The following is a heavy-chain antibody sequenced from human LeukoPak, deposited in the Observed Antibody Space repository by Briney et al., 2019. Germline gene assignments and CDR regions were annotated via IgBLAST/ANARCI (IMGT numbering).Heavy chain of an antibody. CDR2: IKSKTDGGTT. CDR1: GFTFSNAW. Sequence: GGSLRLSCAASGFTFSNAWMSWVRQAPGKGLEWVGRIKSKTDGGTTDYAAPVKGRFTISRDDSKNTLYLQMNSLKTEDTAVYYCTTDLSIRSYDAEFDYWGQGTLVTVSS. CDR3: TTDLSIRSYDAEFDY. V-gene: IGHV3-15*01. J-gene: IGHJ4*02. D-gene: IGHD3-16*01.